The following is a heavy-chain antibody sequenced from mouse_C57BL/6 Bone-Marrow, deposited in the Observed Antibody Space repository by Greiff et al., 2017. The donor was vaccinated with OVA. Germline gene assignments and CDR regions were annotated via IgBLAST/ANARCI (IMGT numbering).Heavy chain of an antibody. Sequence: QVHVKQSGAELARPGASVKMSCKASGYTFTSYTMHWVKQRPGQGLEWIGYINPSSGYTKYNQKFKDKATLTADKSSSTAYMQLSSLTSEDSAVYYCARGVTFAYWGQGTLVTVSA. J-gene: IGHJ3*01. CDR2: INPSSGYT. D-gene: IGHD2-13*01. CDR1: GYTFTSYT. CDR3: ARGVTFAY. V-gene: IGHV1-4*01.